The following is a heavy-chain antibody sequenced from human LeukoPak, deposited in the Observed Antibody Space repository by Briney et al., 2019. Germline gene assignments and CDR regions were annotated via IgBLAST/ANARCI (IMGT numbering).Heavy chain of an antibody. D-gene: IGHD1-1*01. J-gene: IGHJ4*02. CDR3: TREEGGTTVDY. Sequence: SETLSLTCTVSGGSISSSSYYWGWIRQPPGKGLEWIGSIYYSGSTYYNPSLKSRVTISQDTSKNQFSLKVSSVTAADAAAYYCTREEGGTTVDYWDQGTLVTVSS. CDR1: GGSISSSSYY. V-gene: IGHV4-39*07. CDR2: IYYSGST.